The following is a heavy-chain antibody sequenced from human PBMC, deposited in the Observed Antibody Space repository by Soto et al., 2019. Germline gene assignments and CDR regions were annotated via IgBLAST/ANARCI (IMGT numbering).Heavy chain of an antibody. D-gene: IGHD3-10*01. J-gene: IGHJ5*02. CDR3: ARLVRGVNWLDP. CDR1: GGSVSSGSYY. Sequence: SETLSLTCTVSGGSVSSGSYYWSWIRQPPGKGLEWIGYIYYSGSTNYNPSLKSRVTISVDTSKNQFSLKLSSVTAADTAVYYCARLVRGVNWLDPWGQGTLVTVSS. V-gene: IGHV4-61*01. CDR2: IYYSGST.